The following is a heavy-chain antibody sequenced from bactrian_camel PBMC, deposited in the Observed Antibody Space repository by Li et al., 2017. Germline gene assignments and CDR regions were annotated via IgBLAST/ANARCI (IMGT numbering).Heavy chain of an antibody. J-gene: IGHJ4*01. CDR2: MDGDGRK. CDR1: GYHDSSYC. D-gene: IGHD2*01. Sequence: HVQLVESGGGSVEVGGSLRLSCGASGYHDSSYCMGWFRQVVGKEREEVAEMDGDGRKRYAESMQGRFSISQDDARNTVFLEMNSLKPEDTAMYYCAASSRPIWSGHLNRANYYYWGQGTQVTVS. CDR3: AASSRPIWSGHLNRANYYY. V-gene: IGHV3S26*01.